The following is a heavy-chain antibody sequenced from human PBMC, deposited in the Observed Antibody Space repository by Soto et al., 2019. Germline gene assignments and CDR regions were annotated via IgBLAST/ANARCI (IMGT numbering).Heavy chain of an antibody. CDR1: GFPFSNYE. D-gene: IGHD4-4*01. Sequence: PGGALRLPCAASGFPFSNYEMNWVRPATGKGLEWVSSISGSANSTHYPDFLRRRFTISRDNAKTSLHLQMNSLRAQATAVYYSAREGINNYHEYYFDSWGQGTVITVS. CDR3: AREGINNYHEYYFDS. J-gene: IGHJ4*02. V-gene: IGHV3-48*03. CDR2: ISGSANST.